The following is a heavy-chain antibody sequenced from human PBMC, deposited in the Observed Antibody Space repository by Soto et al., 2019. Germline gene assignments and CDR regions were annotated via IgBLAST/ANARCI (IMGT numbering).Heavy chain of an antibody. D-gene: IGHD3-9*01. J-gene: IGHJ4*02. Sequence: SETLSLTCAVFDDSIIGSNWWTWVRQPPGKGLEWIGEIFHRGNTNYNPSLKSRVTISADTSKNQFSLKLSSVTAADTAVYYCARVITISHLRYFDWLLKGRIYYFDYWGQGTLVTVSS. CDR3: ARVITISHLRYFDWLLKGRIYYFDY. CDR1: DDSIIGSNW. V-gene: IGHV4-4*02. CDR2: IFHRGNT.